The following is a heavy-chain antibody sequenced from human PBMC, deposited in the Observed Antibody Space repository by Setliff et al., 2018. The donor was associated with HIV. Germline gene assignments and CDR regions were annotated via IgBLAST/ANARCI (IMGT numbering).Heavy chain of an antibody. CDR3: ASGGPRYSSSWYL. CDR1: GFTISHHW. Sequence: PGGSLRLSCAASGFTISHHWMTWVRQAPGKGLEWVANIKQDGTENYYVDSVKGRFTISRDNAKNSLYLQMNSLRAEDTAMYYCASGGPRYSSSWYLWGQGTLVTVSS. J-gene: IGHJ5*02. V-gene: IGHV3-7*03. D-gene: IGHD6-13*01. CDR2: IKQDGTEN.